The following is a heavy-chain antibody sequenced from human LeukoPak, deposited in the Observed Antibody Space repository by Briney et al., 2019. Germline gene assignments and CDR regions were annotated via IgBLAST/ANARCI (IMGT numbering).Heavy chain of an antibody. CDR2: INQDGSQK. Sequence: PGGSLRLSCAASGFTFSDYWMSWVRQAPGKGLEWVANINQDGSQKYPVDSVKGRFTISRDNAKNSVYLQMNSLRAEDTAVYYCASERGYSGYGDFDFWGQGTLVTVSS. J-gene: IGHJ4*02. V-gene: IGHV3-7*01. D-gene: IGHD5-12*01. CDR3: ASERGYSGYGDFDF. CDR1: GFTFSDYW.